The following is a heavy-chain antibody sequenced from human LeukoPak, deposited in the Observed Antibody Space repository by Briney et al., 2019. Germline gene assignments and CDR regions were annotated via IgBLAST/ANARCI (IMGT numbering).Heavy chain of an antibody. Sequence: PGGSLRLSCAAPGITFSNYNMNWVRQAPGKGLEWISSITSSSSYTFYADSVKGRFTISRDNAKNSLYLQMNSLRVEDTAIYYCARDPYNGAYSEGYYYYYMDVWGQGTLVTVSS. J-gene: IGHJ6*03. CDR1: GITFSNYN. CDR3: ARDPYNGAYSEGYYYYYMDV. CDR2: ITSSSSYT. D-gene: IGHD1-1*01. V-gene: IGHV3-21*01.